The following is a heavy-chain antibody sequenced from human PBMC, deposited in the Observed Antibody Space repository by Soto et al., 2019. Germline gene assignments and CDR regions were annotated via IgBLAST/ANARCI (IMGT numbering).Heavy chain of an antibody. Sequence: QVQLVESGGGVVQPGRSLRLSCAASGFTFSSYAIHWVRQAPGKGLEWVAVISYDGSNRYYADSVKGRFTISRDNSKNTLYLQMNSLRAEDTAVYYCARTIIVGATVDYWGQGTLVTVSS. CDR2: ISYDGSNR. CDR1: GFTFSSYA. CDR3: ARTIIVGATVDY. V-gene: IGHV3-30-3*01. J-gene: IGHJ4*02. D-gene: IGHD1-26*01.